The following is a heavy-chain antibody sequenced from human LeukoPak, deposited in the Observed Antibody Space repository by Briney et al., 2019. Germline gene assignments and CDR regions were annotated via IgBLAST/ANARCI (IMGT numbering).Heavy chain of an antibody. D-gene: IGHD3-10*01. CDR1: GGSISSYY. J-gene: IGHJ3*02. V-gene: IGHV4-59*01. CDR3: ASAPQEVRGAFDI. Sequence: PSETLSLTCTVSGGSISSYYWSWIRQPPGKGLEWIGYIYYSGSTNYNPSLKSRVTISVDTSKNQFSLKLSSVTAADTAVYYCASAPQEVRGAFDIWGQGTLVTVSS. CDR2: IYYSGST.